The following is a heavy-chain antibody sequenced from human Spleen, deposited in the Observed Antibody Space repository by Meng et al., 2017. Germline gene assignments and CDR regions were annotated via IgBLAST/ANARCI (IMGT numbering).Heavy chain of an antibody. CDR3: ARDEDISAAGKLFGDY. CDR1: EYNFPDYY. Sequence: QGVQPGCEVKKPGASVKVSCTPSEYNFPDYYIHWVRRAPGQGLEWMGRINPKSGDTHYAQKFQARVTMTGDTSISTAYMELSGLRSDDTAMYYCARDEDISAAGKLFGDYWGQGTLVTVSS. D-gene: IGHD6-25*01. V-gene: IGHV1-2*06. CDR2: INPKSGDT. J-gene: IGHJ4*02.